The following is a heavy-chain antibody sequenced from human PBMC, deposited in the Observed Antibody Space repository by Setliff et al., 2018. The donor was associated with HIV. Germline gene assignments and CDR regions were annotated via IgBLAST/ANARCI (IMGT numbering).Heavy chain of an antibody. D-gene: IGHD3-9*01. Sequence: GGSLRLSCAASGFTFNNYAMSWVRQAPGKGLEWVGRIKGKTDGGTTDYAAPVKGRFTISRHDSKDTLYLQLNSLKTEDTAVYYCTAILYDLLTGYYSSWGQGTLVTVSS. CDR3: TAILYDLLTGYYSS. CDR1: GFTFNNYA. V-gene: IGHV3-15*01. J-gene: IGHJ4*02. CDR2: IKGKTDGGTT.